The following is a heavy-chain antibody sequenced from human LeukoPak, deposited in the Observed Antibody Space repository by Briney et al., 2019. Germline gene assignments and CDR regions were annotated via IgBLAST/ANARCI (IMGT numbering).Heavy chain of an antibody. CDR1: GGSISRSNYY. CDR2: IYYSGST. Sequence: NPSEPLSLPCTVSGGSISRSNYYWGWIRQPPGGGVEWIGSIYYSGSTYYNPSLKSRVTISVDKSKNQFSLRLTSVTAADTAVYYCARYSSSWFDFDYWGQGTLVTVSS. V-gene: IGHV4-39*01. CDR3: ARYSSSWFDFDY. J-gene: IGHJ4*02. D-gene: IGHD6-13*01.